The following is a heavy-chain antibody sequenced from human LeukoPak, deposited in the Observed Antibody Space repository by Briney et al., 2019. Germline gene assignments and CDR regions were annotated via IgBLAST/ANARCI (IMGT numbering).Heavy chain of an antibody. D-gene: IGHD2-21*01. CDR3: ARAAYGHYYYYYYMDV. CDR1: GFISRDYY. J-gene: IGHJ6*03. V-gene: IGHV3-53*01. Sequence: GGSLRLSCAASGFISRDYYMSWVRQAPGKGLEWVSVIYSGGSTYYADSVQGRFPISRDNSKNPLYLQMNSLRAEDTAVYYCARAAYGHYYYYYYMDVWDKGTTVTISS. CDR2: IYSGGST.